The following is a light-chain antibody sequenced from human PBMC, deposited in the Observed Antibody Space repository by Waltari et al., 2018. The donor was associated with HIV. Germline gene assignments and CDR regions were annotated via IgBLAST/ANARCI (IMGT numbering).Light chain of an antibody. CDR2: GNT. CDR3: QSYDKSLSGWV. V-gene: IGLV1-40*01. CDR1: SSNIGAGSV. J-gene: IGLJ3*02. Sequence: ISCTGSSSNIGAGSVAHWYQHFRGAPPTVVNYGNTHRPSGVPDRFYGSKSGSAASLVIAGLQADDEAEYYCQSYDKSLSGWVFGGETKVTVL.